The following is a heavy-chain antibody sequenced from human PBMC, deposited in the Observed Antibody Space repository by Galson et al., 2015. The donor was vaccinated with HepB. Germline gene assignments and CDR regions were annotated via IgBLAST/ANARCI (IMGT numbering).Heavy chain of an antibody. V-gene: IGHV3-33*01. CDR2: IWYDGSNQ. D-gene: IGHD2-21*01. Sequence: SLRLSCAASGFAFSRNGMHWVRQAPGKGLEWVGCIWYDGSNQHYGDSVKGRFTISRDNSKNTLYLQMSSLRVEDTAVYYCARETVILNWSLDLWGRGTLVTVSS. CDR3: ARETVILNWSLDL. J-gene: IGHJ2*01. CDR1: GFAFSRNG.